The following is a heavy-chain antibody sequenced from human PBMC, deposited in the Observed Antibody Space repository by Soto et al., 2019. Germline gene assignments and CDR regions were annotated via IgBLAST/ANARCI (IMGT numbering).Heavy chain of an antibody. V-gene: IGHV1-69*01. J-gene: IGHJ6*02. CDR2: IIPIFGTA. CDR1: GGTFSSYA. Sequence: QVQLVQSGAEVKKPGSSVKVSCKASGGTFSSYAISWVRQAPGQGLEWMGGIIPIFGTANYAQKFQGRVMITADESTSTAYMELSSLRSEDTAVYYCARDHCSGGSCYPYYYYGMDVWGQGTTVTVSS. CDR3: ARDHCSGGSCYPYYYYGMDV. D-gene: IGHD2-15*01.